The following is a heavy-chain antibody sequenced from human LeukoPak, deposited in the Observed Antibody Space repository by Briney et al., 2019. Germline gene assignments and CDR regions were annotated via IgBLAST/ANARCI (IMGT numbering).Heavy chain of an antibody. CDR2: ISASGASP. CDR3: VKRAVAGTYYFDY. V-gene: IGHV3-23*01. CDR1: GFTFNNDA. J-gene: IGHJ4*02. Sequence: PGGSLRLSCAASGFTFNNDATSWVRQAPGKGLEWVSVISASGASPYYADSVKGRFTISRDNSKNTLYLQMNSLRPEDTAVYYCVKRAVAGTYYFDYWGQGTLVTVSS. D-gene: IGHD6-19*01.